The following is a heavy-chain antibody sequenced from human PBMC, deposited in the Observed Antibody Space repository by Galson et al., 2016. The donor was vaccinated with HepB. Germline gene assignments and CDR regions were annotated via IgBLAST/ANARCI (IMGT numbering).Heavy chain of an antibody. CDR3: AQRRPYDPPNYYSP. CDR2: IYWDDDK. V-gene: IGHV2-5*02. CDR1: GFSLSSTGLG. J-gene: IGHJ5*02. Sequence: PALVKPTQTLTLTCTFSGFSLSSTGLGVGWIRQPPGKALEWLAIIYWDDDKRYSPSLRSRLTITKGTSENQVVLTMTKMDPVDTATYYCAQRRPYDPPNYYSPWGQGILVTVPS. D-gene: IGHD3-10*01.